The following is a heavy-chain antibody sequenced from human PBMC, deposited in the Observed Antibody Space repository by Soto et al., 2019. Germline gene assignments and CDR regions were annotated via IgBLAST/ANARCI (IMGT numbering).Heavy chain of an antibody. J-gene: IGHJ6*02. CDR2: ISYDGSNK. Sequence: PGGSLRLSCAASGFTFSRYGMHWVRQAPGKGLEWVAVISYDGSNKYYADSVKGRFTISRDNSKNTLYLQMNSLRAEDTAVYYCAKDGYCSSTSCYADYYGMDVWGQGTTVTVSS. CDR1: GFTFSRYG. D-gene: IGHD2-2*03. V-gene: IGHV3-30*18. CDR3: AKDGYCSSTSCYADYYGMDV.